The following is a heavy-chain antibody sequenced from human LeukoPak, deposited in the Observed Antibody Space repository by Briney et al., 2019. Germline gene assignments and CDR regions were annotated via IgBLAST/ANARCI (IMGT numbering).Heavy chain of an antibody. Sequence: PSETLSLTCTVSGGSISSSSYYWGWIRQPPGKGLEWIGSIYYSGSTYYNPSLKSRVTISVDTSKNQFSLKLSSVTAADTAVYYCARRPSLGYSDGPNYYYGLDVWGQGTTVTVSS. D-gene: IGHD5-18*01. CDR1: GGSISSSSYY. CDR2: IYYSGST. CDR3: ARRPSLGYSDGPNYYYGLDV. J-gene: IGHJ6*02. V-gene: IGHV4-39*01.